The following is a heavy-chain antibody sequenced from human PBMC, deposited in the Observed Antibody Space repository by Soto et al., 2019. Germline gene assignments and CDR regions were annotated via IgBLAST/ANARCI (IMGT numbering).Heavy chain of an antibody. D-gene: IGHD3-22*01. CDR1: GGSISSGDYY. Sequence: PSETLSLTCTVSGGSISSGDYYWIWIRQPPGKGLEWIGYIYYSGSTYYNPSLKSRVTISVDTSKNQFSLKLSSVTAADTAVYYCARTKYYYDSSGYYGGGYYFDYWGQGTLVTVSS. J-gene: IGHJ4*02. CDR2: IYYSGST. V-gene: IGHV4-30-4*01. CDR3: ARTKYYYDSSGYYGGGYYFDY.